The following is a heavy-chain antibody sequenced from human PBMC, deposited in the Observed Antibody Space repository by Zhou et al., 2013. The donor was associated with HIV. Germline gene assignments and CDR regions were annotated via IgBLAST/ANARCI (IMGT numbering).Heavy chain of an antibody. CDR3: ARHPVATVVTPLDV. CDR1: GGSISSHY. V-gene: IGHV4-59*08. D-gene: IGHD2-21*02. CDR2: IDYSGIT. Sequence: VQLQESGPGLVKPSETLSLTCIVSGGSISSHYWSWIRQPPGKGLEWIGYIDYSGITKYNPSLKSRVTISVDTSKNQFSLKLRSVTAADTAVYYCARHPVATVVTPLDVWGQGTTGHRLL. J-gene: IGHJ6*02.